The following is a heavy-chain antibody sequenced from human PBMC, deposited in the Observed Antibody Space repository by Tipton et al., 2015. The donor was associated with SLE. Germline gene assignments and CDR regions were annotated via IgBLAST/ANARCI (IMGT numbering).Heavy chain of an antibody. J-gene: IGHJ4*02. CDR1: GFTFGSYW. CDR2: INPDGTRT. Sequence: SGFTFGSYWMKWVRQVPGKGLVWVSRINPDGTRTNYADSVKGRFTISRDNAKNMVYLQMNSLRVDDTAIYYCARASGAYCRSSSCYSEWGQGTLVTVSS. V-gene: IGHV3-74*01. D-gene: IGHD2-2*01. CDR3: ARASGAYCRSSSCYSE.